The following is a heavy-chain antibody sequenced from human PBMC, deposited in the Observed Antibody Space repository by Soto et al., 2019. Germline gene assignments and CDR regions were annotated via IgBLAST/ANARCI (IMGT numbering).Heavy chain of an antibody. J-gene: IGHJ5*02. Sequence: SQTLSLTCAISGDSVSSNSAAWNWIRQSPSRGLEWLGRTYYRSKWYNDYAVSVKSRITINPDTSKNQFSLQLNSVTPEDTAVYYCARDLVGAAAGIRKINWFDPWGQGTLVTVSS. CDR2: TYYRSKWYN. D-gene: IGHD6-13*01. CDR1: GDSVSSNSAA. CDR3: ARDLVGAAAGIRKINWFDP. V-gene: IGHV6-1*01.